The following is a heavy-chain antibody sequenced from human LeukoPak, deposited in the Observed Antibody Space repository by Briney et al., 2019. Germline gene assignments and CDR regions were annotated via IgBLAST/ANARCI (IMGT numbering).Heavy chain of an antibody. J-gene: IGHJ4*02. CDR2: ISSSSSYI. Sequence: PGGSLRLSCAASGLTGSHNYVSWVRQAPGKGLEWVSSISSSSSYIYYADSVKGRFTISRDNAKNSLYLQMNSLRAEDTAVYYCARIRNVGFDYWGQGTLVTVPS. CDR1: GLTGSHNY. D-gene: IGHD1-1*01. V-gene: IGHV3-21*01. CDR3: ARIRNVGFDY.